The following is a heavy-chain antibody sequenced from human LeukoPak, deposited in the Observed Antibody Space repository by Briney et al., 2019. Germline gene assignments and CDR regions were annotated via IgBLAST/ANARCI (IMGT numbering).Heavy chain of an antibody. D-gene: IGHD3-9*01. J-gene: IGHJ4*02. V-gene: IGHV1-8*01. CDR2: MNPNSGNT. CDR3: ASAIRILTGYYLYYFDY. Sequence: GASVKVSCKASGYTFTSYDINWVRQATGQGLEWMGWMNPNSGNTGYAQKFQGRVTMTRNTSISTAYMELSSLRSEDTAVYYCASAIRILTGYYLYYFDYWGQGTLVTVSS. CDR1: GYTFTSYD.